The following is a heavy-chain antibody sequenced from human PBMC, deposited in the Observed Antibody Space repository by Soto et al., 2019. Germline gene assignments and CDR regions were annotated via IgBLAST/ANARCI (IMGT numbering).Heavy chain of an antibody. CDR1: GFSFSSFA. CDR2: VSGRGGDT. D-gene: IGHD3-3*01. V-gene: IGHV3-23*01. J-gene: IGHJ4*02. CDR3: AKDPNYDFWSGFSAVYFDY. Sequence: EVHLLQSGGGLVQPGGSLRLSCAASGFSFSSFALSWVRQSPGKGLEWVAAVSGRGGDTYYANSVKGRFTISRDNPQNTLFLQMNSLRAEDSAIYYCAKDPNYDFWSGFSAVYFDYWGQGTLVTVSS.